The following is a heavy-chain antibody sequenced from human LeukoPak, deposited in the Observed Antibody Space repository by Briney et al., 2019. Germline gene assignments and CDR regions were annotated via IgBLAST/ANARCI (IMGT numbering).Heavy chain of an antibody. D-gene: IGHD6-6*01. Sequence: GGSLRLSCAASGFTFSSYGMHWVRQAPGKGLEWVAVIWYDGSNKYYADSVKGRFTISRDNSTNTLYLQMNSLRAEDTAVYYCAIDDGSSSEWVGPWFDPWGQGTLVTVSS. CDR1: GFTFSSYG. V-gene: IGHV3-33*01. CDR3: AIDDGSSSEWVGPWFDP. CDR2: IWYDGSNK. J-gene: IGHJ5*02.